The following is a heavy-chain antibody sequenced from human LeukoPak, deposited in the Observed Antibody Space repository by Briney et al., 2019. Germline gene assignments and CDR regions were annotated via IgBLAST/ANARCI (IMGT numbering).Heavy chain of an antibody. CDR1: GFTFSNYW. D-gene: IGHD1-1*01. Sequence: GGSLRLSCAASGFTFSNYWLTWVRQAPARGPEWVSSMKGGGETFYADSVKGRFTLSRDDSRNTVYLQLNNLRVEDTAIYYCAKANWVSNADAVWWGQGTQVTVSS. CDR3: AKANWVSNADAVW. J-gene: IGHJ4*02. V-gene: IGHV3-23*01. CDR2: MKGGGET.